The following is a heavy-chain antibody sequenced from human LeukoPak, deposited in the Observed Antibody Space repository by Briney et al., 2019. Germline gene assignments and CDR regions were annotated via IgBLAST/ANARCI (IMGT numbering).Heavy chain of an antibody. V-gene: IGHV3-30*18. D-gene: IGHD6-13*01. CDR3: AKDNVAAAGRYFDY. CDR1: GFTFSNYG. Sequence: PGGSLRLSCAASGFTFSNYGMHWVRHAPGKGLEWVALISYDGSNKYFANSVKGRFTISRDNSKNTLYLQMHSLRAEDTAVYYCAKDNVAAAGRYFDYWGQGTLVTVSS. CDR2: ISYDGSNK. J-gene: IGHJ4*02.